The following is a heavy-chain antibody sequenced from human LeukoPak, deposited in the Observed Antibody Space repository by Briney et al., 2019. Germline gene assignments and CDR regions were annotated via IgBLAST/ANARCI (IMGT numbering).Heavy chain of an antibody. D-gene: IGHD4-23*01. J-gene: IGHJ6*03. V-gene: IGHV4-4*07. Sequence: TSETLSLTCTVSGGSISSYYWSWIRQPAGKGLEWIGRIYTSGSTNYNPSLKSRVTMSVDTSKNQFSLKLSSVTAADTAVYYCARRQYGGNSAGYYYIDVWGKGTTVTVSS. CDR1: GGSISSYY. CDR2: IYTSGST. CDR3: ARRQYGGNSAGYYYIDV.